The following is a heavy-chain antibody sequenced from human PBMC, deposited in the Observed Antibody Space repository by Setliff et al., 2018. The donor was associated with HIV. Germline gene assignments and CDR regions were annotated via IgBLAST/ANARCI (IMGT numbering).Heavy chain of an antibody. Sequence: TSETLSLTCAVYGGSFSDYYWAWIRQAPGKGLEWLGLIHHTGSATYNPSLQSRVTISVDTSENQFSLKLTSVTAADTAMYFCARDATSEGYMDVWGKGTTVTVSS. CDR1: GGSFSDYY. V-gene: IGHV4-34*01. CDR3: ARDATSEGYMDV. J-gene: IGHJ6*03. CDR2: IHHTGSA.